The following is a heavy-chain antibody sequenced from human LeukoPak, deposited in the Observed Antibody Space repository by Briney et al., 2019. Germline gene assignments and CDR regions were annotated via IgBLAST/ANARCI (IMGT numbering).Heavy chain of an antibody. J-gene: IGHJ4*02. CDR3: ACEVAVVAADSFDY. CDR1: GFTFSSYA. Sequence: GASLRLSCKASGFTFSSYAMSWVRQAPGKGLEWVSAISGSGGSTYYADSVKGRFTISRDNSKNTLYLQMNSLRADDTAVYYCACEVAVVAADSFDYWVQGTLVTVSS. D-gene: IGHD2-15*01. CDR2: ISGSGGST. V-gene: IGHV3-23*01.